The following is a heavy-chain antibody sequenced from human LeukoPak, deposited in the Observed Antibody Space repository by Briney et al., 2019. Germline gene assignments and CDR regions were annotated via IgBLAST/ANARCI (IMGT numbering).Heavy chain of an antibody. CDR3: ARGLMGYCSSTSCFYFDY. J-gene: IGHJ4*02. CDR1: GDSISSGGYY. CDR2: IYYSGST. V-gene: IGHV4-31*03. Sequence: SETLSLTCTVSGDSISSGGYYWSWIRQHPGKGLEWIGYIYYSGSTYYNPSLKSRVTISVDTSKNQFSLKLSSVTAADTAVYYCARGLMGYCSSTSCFYFDYWGQGTLVTVSS. D-gene: IGHD2-2*01.